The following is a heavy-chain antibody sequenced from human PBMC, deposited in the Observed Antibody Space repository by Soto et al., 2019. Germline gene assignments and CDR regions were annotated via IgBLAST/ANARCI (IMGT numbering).Heavy chain of an antibody. J-gene: IGHJ4*02. CDR1: GFTFSSYW. D-gene: IGHD2-15*01. Sequence: EVQLVESGGGLVQPGGSLRLSCAASGFTFSSYWMHWVRQAPGKGLVWVSRINSDGSSTGYADSVMGRFTISRDNAKNTLYLQMNSRRAEDTDVYYCARDQGYCSGGSCYVAGYWGQGTLVTVSS. V-gene: IGHV3-74*01. CDR3: ARDQGYCSGGSCYVAGY. CDR2: INSDGSST.